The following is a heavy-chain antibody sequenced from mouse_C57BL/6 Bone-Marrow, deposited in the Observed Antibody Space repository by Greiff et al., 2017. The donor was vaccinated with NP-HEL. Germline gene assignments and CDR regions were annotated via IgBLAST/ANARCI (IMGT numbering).Heavy chain of an antibody. CDR2: IDPEDGET. D-gene: IGHD2-4*01. Sequence: VQLQQSGAELVKPGASVKLSCTASGFNIKDYYMHWVKQRTEQGLEWIGRIDPEDGETKYAPQFQGKATITADTSSNTAYLQLSSLTSEDTAVYYCASYYDYDHWYFDVWGTGTTVTVSS. V-gene: IGHV14-2*01. J-gene: IGHJ1*03. CDR3: ASYYDYDHWYFDV. CDR1: GFNIKDYY.